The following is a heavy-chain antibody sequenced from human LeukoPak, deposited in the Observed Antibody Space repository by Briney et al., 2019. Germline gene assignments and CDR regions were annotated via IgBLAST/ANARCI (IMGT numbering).Heavy chain of an antibody. CDR1: GGSISSYY. J-gene: IGHJ5*02. Sequence: PSETLSLTCTVSGGSISSYYWSWIRQPAGKGLEWIGRIYTSGSTNYNPSLKSRVTMSVDTSKNQFSLKLSSVTAADTAVYYCARDKDYGDYFSYNWFDPWGQGTLVTVSS. V-gene: IGHV4-4*07. D-gene: IGHD4-17*01. CDR2: IYTSGST. CDR3: ARDKDYGDYFSYNWFDP.